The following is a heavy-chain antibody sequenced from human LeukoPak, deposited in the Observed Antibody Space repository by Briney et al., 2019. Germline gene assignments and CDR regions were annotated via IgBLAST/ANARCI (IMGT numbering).Heavy chain of an antibody. D-gene: IGHD3-10*01. CDR1: GFTFSSYS. CDR2: ISSSSSYI. CDR3: ARSRITMVRGTPSHYYYYYGMDV. Sequence: GGSLRLSCAASGFTFSSYSMNWVRQAPGKGLEWVSSISSSSSYIYYAASVKGRFTISRDNAKNSLYLQMNSLRAEDTAVYYCARSRITMVRGTPSHYYYYYGMDVWGKGTTVTVSS. V-gene: IGHV3-21*01. J-gene: IGHJ6*04.